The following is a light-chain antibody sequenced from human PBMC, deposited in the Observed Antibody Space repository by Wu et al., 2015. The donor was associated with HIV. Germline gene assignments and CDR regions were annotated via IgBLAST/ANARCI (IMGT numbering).Light chain of an antibody. CDR2: GAS. CDR3: QQYHMYST. Sequence: AIRMTQSPSSLSASTGDRVTITCRASQVINTNLAWYQQKPGKAPRLLISGASALQSGVPSRFNGSGSGTEFTLTISCLQSEDFATYYCQQYHMYSTFGQGTKLEIK. J-gene: IGKJ2*01. CDR1: QVINTN. V-gene: IGKV1-8*01.